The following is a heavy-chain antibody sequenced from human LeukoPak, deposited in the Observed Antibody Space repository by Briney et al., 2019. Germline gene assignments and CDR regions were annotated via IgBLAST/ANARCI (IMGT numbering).Heavy chain of an antibody. Sequence: PGGSLRLSCAASGFTFSDYRMSWVRQAPGKGLEWVANIKQDGNEKYYVDAVKGRFTVSRDNAKNSLYLQLNSLRAEDTALYYCATHNDWRYDYWGQGTLVTVSS. D-gene: IGHD3-3*01. CDR3: ATHNDWRYDY. CDR2: IKQDGNEK. CDR1: GFTFSDYR. J-gene: IGHJ4*02. V-gene: IGHV3-7*01.